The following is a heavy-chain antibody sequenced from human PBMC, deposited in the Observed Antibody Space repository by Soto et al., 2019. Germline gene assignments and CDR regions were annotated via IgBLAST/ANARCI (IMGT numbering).Heavy chain of an antibody. J-gene: IGHJ4*02. V-gene: IGHV1-2*04. D-gene: IGHD6-6*01. Sequence: ASVKVSCKASGYTFTGYYMHWVRQAPGQGLEWMGWINPNSGGTNYAQKFQGWVTMTRDTSISTAYMELSRLRSDDTAVYYCARAPPAPRLFLGYWGQGTLVTVSS. CDR1: GYTFTGYY. CDR3: ARAPPAPRLFLGY. CDR2: INPNSGGT.